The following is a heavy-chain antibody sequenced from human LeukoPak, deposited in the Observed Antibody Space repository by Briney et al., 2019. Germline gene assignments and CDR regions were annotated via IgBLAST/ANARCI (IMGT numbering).Heavy chain of an antibody. J-gene: IGHJ4*02. CDR3: ARDRGESYSDY. D-gene: IGHD2-21*01. Sequence: GASVKVSCKASGYTFTGYYMHWVRQAPGQGLEWMGRINPNNGGTNYAQKFQGRVTMTRDTPISTAYMELSRLRSDDTAVYYCARDRGESYSDYWGQGTLVTVSS. CDR2: INPNNGGT. V-gene: IGHV1-2*06. CDR1: GYTFTGYY.